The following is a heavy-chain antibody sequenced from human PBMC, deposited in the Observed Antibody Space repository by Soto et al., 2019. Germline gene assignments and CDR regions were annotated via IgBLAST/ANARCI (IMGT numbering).Heavy chain of an antibody. J-gene: IGHJ4*02. CDR3: AREGRHFDY. CDR2: INPIFGTP. CDR1: GGSFSSYA. V-gene: IGHV1-69*01. Sequence: QVQLVQSGAEVQRPGSSVKVSCKASGGSFSSYAISWVRQAPGQGLEWMGGINPIFGTPHYAQKFQGRVTITADEFTSTAYMELTRLSSDDTAVYFCAREGRHFDYWGPGTLVTVSS.